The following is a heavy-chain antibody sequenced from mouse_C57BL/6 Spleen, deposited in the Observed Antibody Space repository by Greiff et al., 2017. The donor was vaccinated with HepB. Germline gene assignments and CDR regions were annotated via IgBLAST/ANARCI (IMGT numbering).Heavy chain of an antibody. D-gene: IGHD1-1*01. CDR2: INYDGSST. V-gene: IGHV5-16*01. CDR3: ARDSYYGSSYGYFDY. CDR1: GFTFSDYY. J-gene: IGHJ2*01. Sequence: EVQRVESEGGLVQPGSSMKLSCTASGFTFSDYYMAWVRQVPEKGLEWVANINYDGSSTYYLDSLKSRFIISRDNAKNILYLQMSSLKSEDTATYYCARDSYYGSSYGYFDYWGQGTTLTVSS.